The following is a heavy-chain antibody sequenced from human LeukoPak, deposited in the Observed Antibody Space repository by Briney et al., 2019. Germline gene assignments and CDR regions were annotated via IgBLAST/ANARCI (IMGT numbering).Heavy chain of an antibody. D-gene: IGHD5-24*01. Sequence: GGSLRLSCAASGFTFSSSAMSWVRQAPGKGLEWVSSISGSGSGGSTYYADSGRGRFTISRDNSKNTLYLQMNSLIAEATAVYYCAKSGYNRFDYWGQGTRVTVSS. CDR1: GFTFSSSA. J-gene: IGHJ4*02. CDR3: AKSGYNRFDY. V-gene: IGHV3-23*01. CDR2: ISGSGSGGST.